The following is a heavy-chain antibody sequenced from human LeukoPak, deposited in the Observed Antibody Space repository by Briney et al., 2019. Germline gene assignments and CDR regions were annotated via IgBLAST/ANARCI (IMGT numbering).Heavy chain of an antibody. CDR1: GASVNSGSSY. Sequence: PSETLSLTCTVSGASVNSGSSYWSWIRQPPGKGLEWIGYIYYSGITNYNPSLKSRVSMSVNTSKNQFSLKLSSVTAADTAVYYCARDSRGHSGYDLDYWGQGTLVTVSS. D-gene: IGHD5-12*01. CDR3: ARDSRGHSGYDLDY. J-gene: IGHJ4*02. CDR2: IYYSGIT. V-gene: IGHV4-61*01.